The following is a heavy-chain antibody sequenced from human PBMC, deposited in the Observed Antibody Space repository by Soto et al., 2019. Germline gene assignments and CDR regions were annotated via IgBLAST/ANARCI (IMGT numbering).Heavy chain of an antibody. V-gene: IGHV4-34*01. CDR1: SGPXSGYY. Sequence: TLSLTCAVYSGPXSGYYWSWIRQPPGKGLEWIGEINHSGSTNYNPSLKSRVTISVDTSKNQFSLKLSSVTAADTAVYYCARDRPSYYYGSGSYDPRSNWFDPWGQGTLVTVSS. CDR3: ARDRPSYYYGSGSYDPRSNWFDP. J-gene: IGHJ5*02. CDR2: INHSGST. D-gene: IGHD3-10*01.